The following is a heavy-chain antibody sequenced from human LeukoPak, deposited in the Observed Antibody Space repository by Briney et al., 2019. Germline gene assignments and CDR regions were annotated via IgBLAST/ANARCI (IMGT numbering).Heavy chain of an antibody. V-gene: IGHV3-48*03. CDR3: AELGITMIGGV. CDR2: ISSSGSTI. CDR1: GFTFSSYE. J-gene: IGHJ6*04. Sequence: PGGSLRLSCAASGFTFSSYEMNWVRQAPGKGLEWVSYISSSGSTIYYADSVKGRVNISRDNAKNSLYLQMNSLRAEDTADYYCAELGITMIGGVWGKGTTVTISS. D-gene: IGHD3-10*02.